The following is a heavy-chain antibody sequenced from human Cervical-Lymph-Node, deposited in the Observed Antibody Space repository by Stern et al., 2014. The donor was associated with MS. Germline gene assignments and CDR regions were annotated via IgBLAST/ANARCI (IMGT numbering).Heavy chain of an antibody. CDR3: ARDLMIAVANYYYYGMDV. J-gene: IGHJ6*02. Sequence: VQLLQSGAEVKKPGASVKVSCKASGHTLTSYYMHWVRQAPGQGLEWMGIIDPSGGSTSYAEKFQGRVTMTSDTSTSTVYMELSSLRSEDTAVYYCARDLMIAVANYYYYGMDVWGQGTTVTVSS. CDR1: GHTLTSYY. V-gene: IGHV1-46*01. CDR2: IDPSGGST. D-gene: IGHD6-19*01.